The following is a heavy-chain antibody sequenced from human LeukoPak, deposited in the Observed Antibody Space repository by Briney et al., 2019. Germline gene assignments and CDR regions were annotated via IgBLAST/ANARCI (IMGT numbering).Heavy chain of an antibody. D-gene: IGHD2-15*01. CDR2: IYSGGST. CDR1: GFTVSSNY. J-gene: IGHJ4*02. V-gene: IGHV3-53*01. Sequence: PGGSLRLSCAASGFTVSSNYMSWVCQAPGKGLEWVSVIYSGGSTTYADSVKGRFSISRDNAKNTLYLQMNSLRVEDTAVYYCARGRPHGNDYWGQGTLVTVSS. CDR3: ARGRPHGNDY.